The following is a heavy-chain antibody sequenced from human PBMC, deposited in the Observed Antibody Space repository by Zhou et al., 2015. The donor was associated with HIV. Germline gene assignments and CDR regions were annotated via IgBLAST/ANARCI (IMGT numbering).Heavy chain of an antibody. CDR2: IVVGSGNT. Sequence: QTQLVQSGPEVKKPGTSVKVSCEASGLTFINSAVQWVRQAPGQRLEWIGWIVVGSGNTNYTQKLQQRLTITRDMSTNTAYMELTGLTSDDTAVYYCAAETRRGYYPMDVWGQGTTVTVSS. CDR3: AAETRRGYYPMDV. J-gene: IGHJ6*02. V-gene: IGHV1-58*01. CDR1: GLTFINSA. D-gene: IGHD2-15*01.